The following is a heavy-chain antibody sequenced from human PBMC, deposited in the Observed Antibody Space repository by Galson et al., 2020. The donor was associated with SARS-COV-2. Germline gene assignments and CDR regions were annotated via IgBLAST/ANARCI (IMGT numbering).Heavy chain of an antibody. J-gene: IGHJ4*02. CDR2: IYFDGSEK. Sequence: GGSLRLFCAASGFTFSDHAMHWVRQAPGKGLEWVAQIYFDGSEKYYGDSVKGRFTISRDSSKNTVYLQMNNLRADDTAVYYCARDGQSSSGWAFDYWGQGTLLTVSS. CDR3: ARDGQSSSGWAFDY. D-gene: IGHD6-19*01. CDR1: GFTFSDHA. V-gene: IGHV3-33*01.